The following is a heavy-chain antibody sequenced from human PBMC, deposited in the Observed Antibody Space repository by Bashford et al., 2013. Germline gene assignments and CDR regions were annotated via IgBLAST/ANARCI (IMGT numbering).Heavy chain of an antibody. V-gene: IGHV4-59*01. CDR1: GDSIISYY. J-gene: IGHJ5*02. CDR3: SRDSGNYWSWFDP. CDR2: IYYSGYT. Sequence: TLSLTCTVSGDSIISYYWSWIRQPPGKGLEWIGYIYYSGYTNYNPPSRVESPYQLDTSKNQFSLRLSSVTAADTAVYYCSRDSGNYWSWFDPWGQGTLVTVSS. D-gene: IGHD4-23*01.